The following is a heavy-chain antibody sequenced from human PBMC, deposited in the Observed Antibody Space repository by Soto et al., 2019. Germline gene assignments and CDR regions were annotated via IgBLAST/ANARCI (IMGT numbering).Heavy chain of an antibody. CDR2: INPNSGGT. Sequence: ASVKVSCKASGYTFTGYYMHWVRQAPGQGLEWMGWINPNSGGTNYAQKFQGRVTMTRDTSISTAYMELSRLRSDDTAVYYCARAAAGPIVVVPAALIWGQGTVVTVSS. V-gene: IGHV1-2*02. CDR3: ARAAAGPIVVVPAALI. D-gene: IGHD2-2*01. J-gene: IGHJ3*02. CDR1: GYTFTGYY.